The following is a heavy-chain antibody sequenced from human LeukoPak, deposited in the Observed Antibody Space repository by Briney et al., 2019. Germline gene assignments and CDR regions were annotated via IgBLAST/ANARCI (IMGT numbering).Heavy chain of an antibody. J-gene: IGHJ5*02. Sequence: ASVKVSCKASGYTFTSYYIHWVRQAPGQGLEWMGIINPSGGSTNYAQKFQGRVTMTRDMSTSTVYMELSSLRSEDTAGYYCARRSCAAAAGTTCWFDPWGQGTLVTVSS. V-gene: IGHV1-46*01. CDR3: ARRSCAAAAGTTCWFDP. CDR2: INPSGGST. D-gene: IGHD6-13*01. CDR1: GYTFTSYY.